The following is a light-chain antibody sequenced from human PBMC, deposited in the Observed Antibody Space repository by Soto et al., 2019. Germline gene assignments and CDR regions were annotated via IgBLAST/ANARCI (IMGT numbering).Light chain of an antibody. CDR3: QHYGNSLYT. Sequence: EVVLTQSPGTLSLSPGERATLSCRASQSVSSTYLAWYQQKPGQAPRLPIYAASRRGAGIPDRFSGSGSGTDFTLTISRLEPEDFAVYYCQHYGNSLYTFGQGTKLEIK. V-gene: IGKV3-20*01. CDR2: AAS. CDR1: QSVSSTY. J-gene: IGKJ2*01.